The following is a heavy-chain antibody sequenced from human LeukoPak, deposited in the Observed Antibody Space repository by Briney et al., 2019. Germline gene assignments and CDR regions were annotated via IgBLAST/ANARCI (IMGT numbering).Heavy chain of an antibody. J-gene: IGHJ4*02. CDR2: IYYSGTT. V-gene: IGHV4-39*01. D-gene: IGHD5-12*01. CDR1: GGSITSSTYY. CDR3: VRQNLLVATSNPTFDY. Sequence: SETLSLTCTVSGGSITSSTYYWGWIRQPPGKGLEWIGSIYYSGTTYYNPSLKSRVTISVDTSKNQFSLKVSSVTAADTAAYYCVRQNLLVATSNPTFDYWGQGTLVTVSS.